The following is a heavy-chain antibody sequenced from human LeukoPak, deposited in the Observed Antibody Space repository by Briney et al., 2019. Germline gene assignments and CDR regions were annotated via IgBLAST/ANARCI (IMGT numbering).Heavy chain of an antibody. D-gene: IGHD3-9*01. V-gene: IGHV4-34*01. J-gene: IGHJ4*02. Sequence: SETLSLTCAVYGVSFSGYYWSWIRQPPGKGLEWIGEINHSGSTNYNPSLESRVTISVDTSKNQFSLKLSSVTAADTAVYYCASRDDILTGFNYWGQGTLVTVSS. CDR3: ASRDDILTGFNY. CDR1: GVSFSGYY. CDR2: INHSGST.